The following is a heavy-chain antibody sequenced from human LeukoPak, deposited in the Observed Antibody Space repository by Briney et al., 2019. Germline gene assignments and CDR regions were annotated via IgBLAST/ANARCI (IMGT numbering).Heavy chain of an antibody. CDR2: IRYDGDNK. J-gene: IGHJ4*02. D-gene: IGHD2/OR15-2a*01. Sequence: GGSLRLSCAASGFTFSSYGMHWVRQAPGKGLEWVAFIRYDGDNKYYADSVKGRFTISRDNSKNTLYLQMNSLRVEDTAVFYCAKVVRSYYFDYWGQGTLVTVSS. V-gene: IGHV3-30*02. CDR3: AKVVRSYYFDY. CDR1: GFTFSSYG.